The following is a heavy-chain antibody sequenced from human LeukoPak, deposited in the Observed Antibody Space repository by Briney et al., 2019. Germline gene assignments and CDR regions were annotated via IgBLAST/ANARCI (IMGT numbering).Heavy chain of an antibody. V-gene: IGHV4-39*07. CDR3: ARVKNRIAAAGTGWFDP. J-gene: IGHJ5*02. CDR2: INHSGST. CDR1: GGSISTSTYH. D-gene: IGHD6-13*01. Sequence: SETLSLTCTVSGGSISTSTYHWGWIRQPPGKGLEWIGEINHSGSTNYNPSLKSRVTISVDTSKNQFSLKLSSVTAADTAVYYCARVKNRIAAAGTGWFDPWGQGTLVTVSS.